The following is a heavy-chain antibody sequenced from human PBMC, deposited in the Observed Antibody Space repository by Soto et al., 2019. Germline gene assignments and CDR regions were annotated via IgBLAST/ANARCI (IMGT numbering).Heavy chain of an antibody. V-gene: IGHV1-3*01. D-gene: IGHD5-18*01. CDR2: INAGNGNT. CDR3: ARDRGGRIQLWSKCDAFDI. J-gene: IGHJ3*02. CDR1: GYTFTSYA. Sequence: ASVKVSCKASGYTFTSYAMHWVRQAPGQRLEWTGWINAGNGNTKYSQKFQGRVTITRDTSASTAYMELSSLRSEDTAVYYCARDRGGRIQLWSKCDAFDIRGQRTMVT.